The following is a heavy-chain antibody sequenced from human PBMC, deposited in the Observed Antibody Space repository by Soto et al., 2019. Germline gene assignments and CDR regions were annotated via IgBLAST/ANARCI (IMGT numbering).Heavy chain of an antibody. CDR1: GFTFTSYA. D-gene: IGHD2-15*01. CDR2: VSRGGST. V-gene: IGHV3-23*01. J-gene: IGHJ4*02. CDR3: AKRRGAGGHFDY. Sequence: EVQLLESGGGLVQPEGSLRLSCAASGFTFTSYAMGWVRQAPGKGLECVSVVSRGGSTHYADSVTGRFIVSRDNSKNTVSLQMNSLRAYDTAVYYCAKRRGAGGHFDYWGQGALVTVSS.